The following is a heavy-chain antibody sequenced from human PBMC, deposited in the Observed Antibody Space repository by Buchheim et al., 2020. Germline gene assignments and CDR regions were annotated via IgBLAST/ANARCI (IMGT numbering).Heavy chain of an antibody. V-gene: IGHV3-7*01. CDR2: IKQDGSEK. CDR1: GFTFTSYW. D-gene: IGHD4-17*01. Sequence: EVQLVESGGGLVQPGGSLRLSCAASGFTFTSYWMSWVRQAPGKGPEWVANIKQDGSEKHYVDSVKGRFTISRDNAKNSVSLLMNSLRGEDTAVYYCARESGDYIYYYYGMDVWGQGTT. CDR3: ARESGDYIYYYYGMDV. J-gene: IGHJ6*02.